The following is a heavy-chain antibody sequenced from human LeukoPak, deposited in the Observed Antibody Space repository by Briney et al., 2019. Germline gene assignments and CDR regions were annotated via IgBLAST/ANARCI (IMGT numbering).Heavy chain of an antibody. CDR1: GFAFSSYS. Sequence: GGSLRLSCEASGFAFSSYSMNWVRQAPGKGLEWVSAISGSGGSTNYADSVKGRFTISRDNSKNTLYLQMNSLRAEDTALYYCAKGAAGDLVHFDYWGQGTLVTVSS. D-gene: IGHD2-15*01. V-gene: IGHV3-23*01. CDR2: ISGSGGST. CDR3: AKGAAGDLVHFDY. J-gene: IGHJ4*02.